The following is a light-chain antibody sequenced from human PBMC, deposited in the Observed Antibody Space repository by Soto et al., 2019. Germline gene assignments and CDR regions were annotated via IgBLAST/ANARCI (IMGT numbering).Light chain of an antibody. V-gene: IGLV1-44*01. CDR1: SSNIGSNT. CDR2: SNN. J-gene: IGLJ1*01. Sequence: QSVLTQLPSASGTPGQRVTISCSGSSSNIGSNTVNWYQQLPGTAPKLPIYSNNQRPSGVPDRFSGSKSGTSASLAISGLQSEDEADYYCAAWDDSLNGYVFGTGTKVTV. CDR3: AAWDDSLNGYV.